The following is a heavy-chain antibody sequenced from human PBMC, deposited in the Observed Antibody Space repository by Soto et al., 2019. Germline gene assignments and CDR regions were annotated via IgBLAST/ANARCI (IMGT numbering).Heavy chain of an antibody. Sequence: QVQLVESGGGMVQPGRSLRLSCAASGFTFSSYAMHWVRQAPGKGLEWVAVISYDGSNKYYADSVKGRFTISRDNSKNTLYLQMNSLRAEDTAVYYCARVRSTMIVVVLQIDYWGQGTLVTVSS. CDR2: ISYDGSNK. D-gene: IGHD3-22*01. CDR1: GFTFSSYA. CDR3: ARVRSTMIVVVLQIDY. J-gene: IGHJ4*02. V-gene: IGHV3-30-3*01.